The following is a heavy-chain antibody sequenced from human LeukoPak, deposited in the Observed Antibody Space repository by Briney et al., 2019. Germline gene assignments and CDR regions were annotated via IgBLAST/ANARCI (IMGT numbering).Heavy chain of an antibody. J-gene: IGHJ4*02. CDR2: IYYSGST. CDR3: ARDSYYGSGSYDC. V-gene: IGHV4-31*03. CDR1: GGSISSGGYY. Sequence: PSETLSLTCTVTGGSISSGGYYWSWIRQHPGKGLEWIGYIYYSGSTYCNPSLKSRVTISVDTSKNQFSLKLSSVTAADTAVYYCARDSYYGSGSYDCWGQGTLVTVSS. D-gene: IGHD3-10*01.